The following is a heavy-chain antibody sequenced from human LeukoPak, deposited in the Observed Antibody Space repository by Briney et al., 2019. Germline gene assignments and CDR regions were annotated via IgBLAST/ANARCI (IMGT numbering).Heavy chain of an antibody. Sequence: PSETLSLTCTVSGGSISSSSYYWGWIRQPPGKGLEWIGSIYYSGSTYYNPSLKSRVTISVDTSKNQFSLKLSSVTAADTAVYYCARNGLGGYGSGSYYPPRYLMDVWGKGTTVTVSS. V-gene: IGHV4-39*01. CDR3: ARNGLGGYGSGSYYPPRYLMDV. J-gene: IGHJ6*04. CDR2: IYYSGST. D-gene: IGHD3-10*01. CDR1: GGSISSSSYY.